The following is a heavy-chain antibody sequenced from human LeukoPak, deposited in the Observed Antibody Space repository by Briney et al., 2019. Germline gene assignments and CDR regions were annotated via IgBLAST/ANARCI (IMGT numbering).Heavy chain of an antibody. CDR2: IYYSGNT. V-gene: IGHV4-4*02. CDR3: ARTVSGAFDL. D-gene: IGHD4-17*01. CDR1: GGSISSSNW. J-gene: IGHJ3*01. Sequence: SGTLSLTCTVSGGSISSSNWWSWVRRPPGKGLEWIGEIYYSGNTNYNPSLKSRVAISVDKSKNQFSLNLNSVTAADTAVYYCARTVSGAFDLWGQGRLVTVSS.